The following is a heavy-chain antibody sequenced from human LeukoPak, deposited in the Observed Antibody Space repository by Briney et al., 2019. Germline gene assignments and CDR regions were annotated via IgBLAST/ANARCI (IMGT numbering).Heavy chain of an antibody. Sequence: EGSLRLSCAASGFTFSSYSMNWVRQAPGKGLEWVSSISSSSSYIYYADSVKGRFTISRDNAKNSLYLQMNSLRAEDTAVYYCARAFYYYDSSGGNSWGQGTLVTVSS. CDR3: ARAFYYYDSSGGNS. J-gene: IGHJ4*02. CDR2: ISSSSSYI. D-gene: IGHD3-22*01. CDR1: GFTFSSYS. V-gene: IGHV3-21*01.